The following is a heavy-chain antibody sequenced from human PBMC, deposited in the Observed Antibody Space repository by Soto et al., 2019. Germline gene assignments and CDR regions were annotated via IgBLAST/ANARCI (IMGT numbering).Heavy chain of an antibody. V-gene: IGHV1-69*13. CDR3: ARVGGSVAPPIYYSYGLDG. CDR2: IIPIFGTA. Sequence: ASVKVSCKASGGTFSGYAISWVRQAPGQGLEWMGGIIPIFGTANYAQKFQGRVTITADESTSTAYMELSSLRSEDTAVYYCARVGGSVAPPIYYSYGLDGWGQGTTVTVSS. J-gene: IGHJ6*02. CDR1: GGTFSGYA. D-gene: IGHD2-15*01.